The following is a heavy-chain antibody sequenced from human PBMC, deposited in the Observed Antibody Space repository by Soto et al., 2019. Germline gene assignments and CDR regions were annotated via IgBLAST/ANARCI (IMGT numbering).Heavy chain of an antibody. D-gene: IGHD6-19*01. CDR3: ARPPLYSNGGYFDS. V-gene: IGHV3-23*01. CDR2: TSNNGYRT. CDR1: GFTFTDHA. J-gene: IGHJ4*02. Sequence: GGSLRLSCAVSGFTFTDHAMTWVRQAPGKGPEWVSTTSNNGYRTFYADSVKGRFTVSTDRTNNTLYLQMNSLRADDTAVYFCARPPLYSNGGYFDSWGQGTLVTVSS.